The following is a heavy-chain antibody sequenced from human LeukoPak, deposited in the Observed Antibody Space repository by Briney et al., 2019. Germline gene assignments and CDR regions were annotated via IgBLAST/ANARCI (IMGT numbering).Heavy chain of an antibody. J-gene: IGHJ5*02. D-gene: IGHD3-3*01. CDR2: TYYSGST. CDR1: GGSISSHY. Sequence: SETLSLTCTVSGGSISSHYWSWIRQPPGKGLEWIGYTYYSGSTNYNPSLKSRVTISVDTSKNQFSLKLSSVTAADTAVYYCARDGFDFWSGYPKGWFDPWSQGTLVTVSS. CDR3: ARDGFDFWSGYPKGWFDP. V-gene: IGHV4-59*11.